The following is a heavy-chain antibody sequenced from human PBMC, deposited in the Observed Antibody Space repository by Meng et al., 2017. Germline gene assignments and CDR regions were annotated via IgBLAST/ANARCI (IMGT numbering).Heavy chain of an antibody. D-gene: IGHD3-16*01. V-gene: IGHV1-18*01. Sequence: QVQPVQSGAEVKKPGAPGKVSCKASGYTFTSYGISWVRQAPGQGLEWMGWISAYNGNTNYAQKLQGRVTMTTDTSTSTAYMELRSLRSDDTAVYYCARDLKRDHHLGEGGYWGQGTLVTVSS. CDR3: ARDLKRDHHLGEGGY. CDR2: ISAYNGNT. J-gene: IGHJ4*02. CDR1: GYTFTSYG.